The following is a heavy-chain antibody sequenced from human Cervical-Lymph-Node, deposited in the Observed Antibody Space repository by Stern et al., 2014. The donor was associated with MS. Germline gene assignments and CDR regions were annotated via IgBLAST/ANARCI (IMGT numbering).Heavy chain of an antibody. CDR2: VVPFVGNS. Sequence: QVQLVESGAEVKKPGSSVKVSCKSSGGISWGRQAPGQGLEWMGGVVPFVGNSNYAQKFQGRVIITADTSTNTTYLHLSRLTSADTAVYYCARGSGDNWFGPWGQGTLVTVSS. V-gene: IGHV1-69*06. CDR3: ARGSGDNWFGP. CDR1: GG. J-gene: IGHJ5*02. D-gene: IGHD3-10*01.